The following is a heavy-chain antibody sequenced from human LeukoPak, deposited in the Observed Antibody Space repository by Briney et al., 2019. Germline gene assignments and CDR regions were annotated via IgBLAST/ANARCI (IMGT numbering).Heavy chain of an antibody. CDR2: ITGSGSTI. V-gene: IGHV3-48*03. J-gene: IGHJ1*01. D-gene: IGHD3-16*01. Sequence: GGSLRLSCAASGFTFSSYAMSWVRQAPGKGLEWVSYITGSGSTIYYADSVKGRFTISRDNAKNSLYLQLNSLRAEDTAVYYCAKDDDWGRYKHWGQGTLVTVSS. CDR3: AKDDDWGRYKH. CDR1: GFTFSSYA.